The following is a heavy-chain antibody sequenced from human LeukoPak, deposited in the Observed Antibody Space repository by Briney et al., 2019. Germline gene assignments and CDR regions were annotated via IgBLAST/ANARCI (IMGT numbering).Heavy chain of an antibody. CDR2: VYYSGST. D-gene: IGHD2-8*01. V-gene: IGHV4-31*03. J-gene: IGHJ4*02. CDR3: ARDLGYCTNGVCHTRFDY. Sequence: SETLSLTCTVSGGSISSGGYYWSWIRQHPGKGLEWIGYVYYSGSTYYNPSLKSRVTISVDTSKNQFSLKLSSVTAADTAVYYCARDLGYCTNGVCHTRFDYWGQGTLVAVSS. CDR1: GGSISSGGYY.